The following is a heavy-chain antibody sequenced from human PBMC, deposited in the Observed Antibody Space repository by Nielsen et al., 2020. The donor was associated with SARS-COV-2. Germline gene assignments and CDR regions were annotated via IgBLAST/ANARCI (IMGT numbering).Heavy chain of an antibody. CDR3: AKDGVVRGDALDL. Sequence: GGSLRLSCAASGFTFNIYAMAWVRRAPGRGLQWVTGFSASGGSTYYTDSVKGRSSISRDNSKNTLFLQMHSLRVEDTALYYCAKDGVVRGDALDLWGQGTMVTVSS. V-gene: IGHV3-23*01. CDR1: GFTFNIYA. D-gene: IGHD3-10*01. J-gene: IGHJ3*01. CDR2: FSASGGST.